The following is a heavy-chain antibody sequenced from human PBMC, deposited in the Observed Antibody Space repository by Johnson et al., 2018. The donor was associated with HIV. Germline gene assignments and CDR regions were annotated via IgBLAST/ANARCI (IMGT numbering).Heavy chain of an antibody. CDR2: IHSGGIT. Sequence: VQLVESGGGLVQPGGSLRLSCAASGFTVSRNYMSWVRQAPGKGLERVSVIHSGGITYYADSVKGRFTISRDHSKNTVYLQMNSLRAEDTAVYHCARDTYYYDTSGYLIRPRAFDVWGKGTMVTVSS. CDR3: ARDTYYYDTSGYLIRPRAFDV. V-gene: IGHV3-66*01. J-gene: IGHJ3*01. CDR1: GFTVSRNY. D-gene: IGHD3-22*01.